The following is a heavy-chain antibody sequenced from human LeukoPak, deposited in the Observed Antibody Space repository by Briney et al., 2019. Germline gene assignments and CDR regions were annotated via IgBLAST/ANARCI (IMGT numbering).Heavy chain of an antibody. V-gene: IGHV4-59*11. CDR2: IYYRGRGSS. J-gene: IGHJ4*02. Sequence: SETLSLTCTVPGGSISSHYWSWIRQPPGKGLEWIGYIYYRGRGSSEYNPSLKSRVSISVDTSKNQFSLKLSSVTAADTAVYYCARGFEYSSGWYGDLDCWGQGTLVTVSS. CDR1: GGSISSHY. CDR3: ARGFEYSSGWYGDLDC. D-gene: IGHD6-19*01.